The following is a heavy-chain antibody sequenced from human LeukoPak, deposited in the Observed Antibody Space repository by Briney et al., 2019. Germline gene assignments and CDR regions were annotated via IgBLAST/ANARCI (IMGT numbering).Heavy chain of an antibody. V-gene: IGHV1-8*01. CDR1: GYTFTSYD. Sequence: ASVKVSCKASGYTFTSYDINWVRQATGQGLEWMGWMNPDSGNTGYAQKFQGRVTMTRDTSISTAYMELSSLRSEDTAVYYCARSGFSNTFPLDYWGQGTLVTVSS. J-gene: IGHJ4*02. CDR2: MNPDSGNT. CDR3: ARSGFSNTFPLDY. D-gene: IGHD2/OR15-2a*01.